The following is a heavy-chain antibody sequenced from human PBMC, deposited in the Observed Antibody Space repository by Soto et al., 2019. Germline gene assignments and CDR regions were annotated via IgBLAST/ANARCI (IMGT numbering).Heavy chain of an antibody. J-gene: IGHJ1*01. D-gene: IGHD2-15*01. CDR1: GYIFTAYS. CDR2: VNPSGGST. CDR3: AREENCSDGICYSEYFQR. Sequence: QVQLVQSGAEVKKPGASVKVSCKASGYIFTAYSMHWVRQAPGQGLEWMGVVNPSGGSTNYAQKIRGRITMTRDTSTRTVYMDLSSLTSEDTPVYYCAREENCSDGICYSEYFQRWGQGTLVTVSS. V-gene: IGHV1-46*01.